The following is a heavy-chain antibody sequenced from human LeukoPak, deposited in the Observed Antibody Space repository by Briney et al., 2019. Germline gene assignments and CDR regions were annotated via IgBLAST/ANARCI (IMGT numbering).Heavy chain of an antibody. CDR1: GFIFSNYG. CDR2: FWSDGRQK. CDR3: VTGYSYGLFDY. D-gene: IGHD5-18*01. Sequence: GGSLRLSCAASGFIFSNYGFHWVRQAPGKGLEWVAVFWSDGRQKYYVDSVKGRFTVSRDTSKKTVYLQMNSLRAEDTAVYYCVTGYSYGLFDYWGQGTLVTVSS. J-gene: IGHJ4*02. V-gene: IGHV3-33*01.